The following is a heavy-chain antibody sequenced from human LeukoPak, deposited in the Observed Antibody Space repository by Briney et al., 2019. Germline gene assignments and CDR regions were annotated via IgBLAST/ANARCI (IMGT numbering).Heavy chain of an antibody. CDR3: AKHGAIQLPPYDRDV. D-gene: IGHD1-1*01. CDR2: IYYSGST. V-gene: IGHV4-39*01. J-gene: IGHJ6*04. Sequence: PSQTLSLTCTVSGGSISSSSYYWGWIRQPPGKGLEWIGSIYYSGSTYYNPSLKSRVTLSVDTSKNQFSLKLSSVTAADTAVYYWAKHGAIQLPPYDRDVGGKGTTVPVSS. CDR1: GGSISSSSYY.